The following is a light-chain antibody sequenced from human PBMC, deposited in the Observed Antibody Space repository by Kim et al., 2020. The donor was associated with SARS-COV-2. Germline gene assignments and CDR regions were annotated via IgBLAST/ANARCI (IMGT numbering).Light chain of an antibody. CDR2: TAS. CDR1: LSISSW. J-gene: IGKJ4*01. Sequence: DIQMTQSPSTLSASVGDRVTITCRASLSISSWLAWYQQRPGKAPKLLIYTASTLEYGVPSRFSGRGSGTEFTLTISSLQPEDFATYYCQHYSGYPLTFGGGTKVDIK. V-gene: IGKV1-5*03. CDR3: QHYSGYPLT.